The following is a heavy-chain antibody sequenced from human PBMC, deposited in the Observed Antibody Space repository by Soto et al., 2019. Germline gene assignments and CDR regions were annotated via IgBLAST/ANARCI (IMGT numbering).Heavy chain of an antibody. V-gene: IGHV1-69*01. Sequence: QVQLVQSGAEVKKPGSSVKVSCKASGGTFSSYAISWVRQAPGQGLEWMGGIIPIFGTANYAQKFQGRVTITADESTSSAYMEPSSLRSEDTAVYYCARDSQGIRVHDGSGGPIYYCGMDVWGQGTTVTVSS. CDR3: ARDSQGIRVHDGSGGPIYYCGMDV. D-gene: IGHD3-10*01. CDR2: IIPIFGTA. J-gene: IGHJ6*02. CDR1: GGTFSSYA.